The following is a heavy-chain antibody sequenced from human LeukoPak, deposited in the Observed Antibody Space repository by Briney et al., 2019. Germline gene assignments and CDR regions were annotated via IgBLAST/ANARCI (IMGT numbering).Heavy chain of an antibody. D-gene: IGHD3-10*01. J-gene: IGHJ3*02. CDR2: ISSSSSTI. CDR3: ARVPRYWGVREGGCGDI. Sequence: GGSLRLSCAASGFTFSSYSMNWVRQAPGKGLEWVSYISSSSSTIYYADSVKGRFTISRDNAKNSLYLQMNSLRAEDTAVYYCARVPRYWGVREGGCGDIWGQGTMVTVSS. CDR1: GFTFSSYS. V-gene: IGHV3-48*01.